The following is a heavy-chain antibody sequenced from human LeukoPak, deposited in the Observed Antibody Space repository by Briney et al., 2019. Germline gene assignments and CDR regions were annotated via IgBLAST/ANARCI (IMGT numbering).Heavy chain of an antibody. V-gene: IGHV3-74*01. D-gene: IGHD3-10*01. J-gene: IGHJ6*03. CDR3: ARGITMVRGVIAPDYYYMDV. CDR2: INSDGSST. CDR1: GFTFSSYW. Sequence: GSLRLSCAASGFTFSSYWMHWARQAPGKGLVWVSRINSDGSSTNYADSVKGRFTISRDNSKNTLYLQMNSLRAEDTAVYYCARGITMVRGVIAPDYYYMDVWGKGTTVTVSS.